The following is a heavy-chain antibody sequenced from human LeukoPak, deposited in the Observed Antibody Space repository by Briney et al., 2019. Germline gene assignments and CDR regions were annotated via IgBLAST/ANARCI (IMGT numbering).Heavy chain of an antibody. D-gene: IGHD1-26*01. CDR3: ARDGYSGSYYDY. CDR1: GFTFRSYW. CDR2: IKQDGGEN. Sequence: PGGSLRLSCAASGFTFRSYWMSWVRQAPGKGLEWVANIKQDGGENYYVDSVKGRFTISRDNAKNSLHLQMNSLIAEDTAVYYCARDGYSGSYYDYWGQGTLVTVSS. V-gene: IGHV3-7*04. J-gene: IGHJ4*02.